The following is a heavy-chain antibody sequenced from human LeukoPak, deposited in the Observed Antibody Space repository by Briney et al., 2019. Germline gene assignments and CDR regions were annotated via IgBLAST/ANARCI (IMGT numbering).Heavy chain of an antibody. Sequence: GGSLRLSCAASGFTFSSYWMHWARQAPGKGLVWVSVIYSGGSTYYADSVKGRFTISRHNSKNTLYLQMNSLRAEDTAVYYCARGLTYYDILTGYYNGYYFDYWGQGTLVTVSS. CDR2: IYSGGST. J-gene: IGHJ4*02. CDR1: GFTFSSYW. D-gene: IGHD3-9*01. V-gene: IGHV3-53*04. CDR3: ARGLTYYDILTGYYNGYYFDY.